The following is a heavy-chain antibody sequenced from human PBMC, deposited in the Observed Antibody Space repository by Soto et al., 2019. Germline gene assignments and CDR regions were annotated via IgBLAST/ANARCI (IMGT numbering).Heavy chain of an antibody. D-gene: IGHD6-19*01. CDR1: GYTFTGYY. Sequence: ASVKVSCKASGYTFTGYYMHWVRQAPGQGLEWMGWINPNSGGTNYAKKFQGWVTMTRDTSFSTAYMELSRLRSDYTALYYCARDRGSGFPDYGMDVWGQGTTVTVSS. J-gene: IGHJ6*02. V-gene: IGHV1-2*04. CDR2: INPNSGGT. CDR3: ARDRGSGFPDYGMDV.